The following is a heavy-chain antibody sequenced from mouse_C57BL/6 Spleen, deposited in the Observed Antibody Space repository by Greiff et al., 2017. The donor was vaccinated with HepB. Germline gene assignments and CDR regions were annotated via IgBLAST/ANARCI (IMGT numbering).Heavy chain of an antibody. CDR2: INPNNGGT. D-gene: IGHD1-1*01. J-gene: IGHJ2*01. V-gene: IGHV1-26*01. Sequence: EVQLQQSGPELVKPGASVKISCKASGYTFTDYYMNWVKQSHGKSLEWIGDINPNNGGTSYNQKFKGKATLTVDKSSSTAYMELRSLTSEDSAVYYCARCRYYYGSSYVFDYWGQSTTLTVSS. CDR1: GYTFTDYY. CDR3: ARCRYYYGSSYVFDY.